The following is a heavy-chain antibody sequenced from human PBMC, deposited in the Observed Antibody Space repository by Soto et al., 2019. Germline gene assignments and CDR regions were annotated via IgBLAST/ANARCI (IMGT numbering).Heavy chain of an antibody. J-gene: IGHJ4*02. Sequence: SGTLSLTCTVSGGSVNSGGYYWSWIRQPPGKGLEWIGFIFYNGGTSYNPSLGSRVTISADTSKTLFSLNLNFVTAADTAVYYCARGDHGPRRFYLDTWCQGTLVT. CDR2: IFYNGGT. D-gene: IGHD2-8*01. CDR3: ARGDHGPRRFYLDT. CDR1: GGSVNSGGYY. V-gene: IGHV4-61*03.